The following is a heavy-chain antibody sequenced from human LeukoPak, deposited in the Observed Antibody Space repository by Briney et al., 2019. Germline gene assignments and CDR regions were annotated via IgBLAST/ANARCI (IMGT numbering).Heavy chain of an antibody. CDR1: GYTFTGYY. V-gene: IGHV1-8*03. D-gene: IGHD1-14*01. J-gene: IGHJ4*02. CDR3: ARRRVGTHFDY. CDR2: MNPNSGNT. Sequence: GASVKVSCKASGYTFTGYYMHWVRQAPGQGLEWMGWMNPNSGNTNYAQKFQGRVTITRNTSISTAYMELSSLRSEDTAVYFCARRRVGTHFDYWGQGTLVTVSS.